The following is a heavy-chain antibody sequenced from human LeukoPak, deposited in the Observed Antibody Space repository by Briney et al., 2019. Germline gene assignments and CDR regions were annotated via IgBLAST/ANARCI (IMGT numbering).Heavy chain of an antibody. CDR3: ARSYCSSTSCYRYFDL. CDR1: GGSFSGYY. J-gene: IGHJ2*01. V-gene: IGHV4-59*10. D-gene: IGHD2-2*02. Sequence: SETLSLTCAVYGGSFSGYYWSWIRQPAGKGLEWIGRIYTSGSTNYNPSLKSRVTMSVDTSKNQFSLKLSSVTAADTAVYYCARSYCSSTSCYRYFDLWGRGTLVTVSS. CDR2: IYTSGST.